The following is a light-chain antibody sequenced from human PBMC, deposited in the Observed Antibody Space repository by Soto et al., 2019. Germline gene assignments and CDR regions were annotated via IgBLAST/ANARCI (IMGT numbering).Light chain of an antibody. Sequence: EIVMTQSPATLSVSPGERATLSCRASQSFGSNVAWYQQKPGQAPRLLIYGASSRATGIPDRFSGSGSGTDFTLTISRLEPEDFAVYYCQQYGSSPITFGQGTRLEIK. CDR1: QSFGSN. V-gene: IGKV3-20*01. CDR3: QQYGSSPIT. J-gene: IGKJ5*01. CDR2: GAS.